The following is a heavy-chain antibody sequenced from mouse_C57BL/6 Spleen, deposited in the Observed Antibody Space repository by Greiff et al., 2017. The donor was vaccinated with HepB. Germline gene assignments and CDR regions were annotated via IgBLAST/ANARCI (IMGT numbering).Heavy chain of an antibody. Sequence: VQGVESGAELVKPGASVKISCKASGYAFSSYWMNWVKQRPGKGLEWIGQIYPGDGDTNYNGKFKGKATLTADKSSSTAYMQLSSLTSEDSAVYFCARGIYYDYDRYFDVWGTGTTVTVSS. CDR2: IYPGDGDT. CDR3: ARGIYYDYDRYFDV. J-gene: IGHJ1*03. CDR1: GYAFSSYW. V-gene: IGHV1-80*01. D-gene: IGHD2-4*01.